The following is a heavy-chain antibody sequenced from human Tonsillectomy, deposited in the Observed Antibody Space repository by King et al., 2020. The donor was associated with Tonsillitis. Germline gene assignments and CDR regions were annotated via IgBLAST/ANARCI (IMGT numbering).Heavy chain of an antibody. CDR1: VYTFTSYG. CDR3: ARDSDFWSGYSSAY. J-gene: IGHJ4*02. V-gene: IGHV1-18*01. D-gene: IGHD3-3*01. Sequence: VQLVESGAEVKKPGASVKVSCKASVYTFTSYGISWVRQAPGQGLEWMGWISAYKGNTNYAQKLQGRVTMTTDTSTSTAYMELRDLRSDDTAVYYCARDSDFWSGYSSAYWGQGTLVTVSS. CDR2: ISAYKGNT.